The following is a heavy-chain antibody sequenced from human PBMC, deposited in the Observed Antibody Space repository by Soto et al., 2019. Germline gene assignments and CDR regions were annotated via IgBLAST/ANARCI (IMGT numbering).Heavy chain of an antibody. D-gene: IGHD6-19*01. J-gene: IGHJ1*01. CDR3: AKDSGIKQWLAEYFQH. CDR2: ISGSGGST. CDR1: GFTFSSYA. V-gene: IGHV3-23*01. Sequence: EVQLLESGGGLVQPGGSLRLSCAASGFTFSSYAMSWVRQAPGKGLEWVSAISGSGGSTYYADSVKGRFTISRDNSKNTLYLQMNSLRAEDTAVYYCAKDSGIKQWLAEYFQHWGQGTLVTVSS.